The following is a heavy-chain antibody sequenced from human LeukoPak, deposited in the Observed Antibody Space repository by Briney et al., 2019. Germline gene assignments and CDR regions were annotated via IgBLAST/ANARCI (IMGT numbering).Heavy chain of an antibody. V-gene: IGHV3-23*01. CDR1: GFTFSSYT. J-gene: IGHJ5*01. Sequence: PGDSLRLSCAASGFTFSSYTMSWVRQAPGKGLEWVSTIIANSGTTSYAASVRGRFTISRDNSKNTLYLQLNTLRADDTATYYCAKPISGGLAVTADWFHPWGQGTLVVVSS. CDR2: IIANSGTT. CDR3: AKPISGGLAVTADWFHP. D-gene: IGHD6-19*01.